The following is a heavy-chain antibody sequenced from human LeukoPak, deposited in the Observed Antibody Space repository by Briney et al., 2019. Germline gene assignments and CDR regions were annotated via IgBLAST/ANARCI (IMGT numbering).Heavy chain of an antibody. J-gene: IGHJ3*02. D-gene: IGHD3-22*01. V-gene: IGHV4-34*01. CDR2: INHSGST. CDR3: ASLTTADAFDI. Sequence: SETLSLTCAVYGGSFSGYYWSWIRQPPGKGLEWIGEINHSGSTNYNPSLKSRVTISVDTSKNQFSLKVSSVTAADTAVYYCASLTTADAFDIWGQGTMVTVSS. CDR1: GGSFSGYY.